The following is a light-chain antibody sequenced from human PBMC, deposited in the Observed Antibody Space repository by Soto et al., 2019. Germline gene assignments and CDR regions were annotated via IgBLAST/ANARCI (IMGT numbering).Light chain of an antibody. Sequence: QAVVTQPPSASGTPGQRVTISCSGSNFNIGSHTVNWYQQLPGTAPKLLMHNNNQRPSGVPDRFSGSKSGTSASLAISGLQSEDEADYSCSVWDDSLKGWVFGGGTQLTVL. CDR2: NNN. CDR3: SVWDDSLKGWV. V-gene: IGLV1-44*01. J-gene: IGLJ3*02. CDR1: NFNIGSHT.